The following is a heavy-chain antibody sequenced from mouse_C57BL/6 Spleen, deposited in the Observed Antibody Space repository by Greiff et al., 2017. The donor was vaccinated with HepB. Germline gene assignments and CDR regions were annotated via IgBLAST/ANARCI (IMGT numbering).Heavy chain of an antibody. CDR1: GYTFTDYE. CDR2: IDPETGGT. V-gene: IGHV1-15*01. J-gene: IGHJ2*01. Sequence: VKLVESGAELVRPGASVTLSCKASGYTFTDYEMHWVKQTPVHGLEWIGAIDPETGGTAYNQKFKGKAILTADKSSSTAYMALRSLTSEDSAVYYCTERGDFDYWGQGTTLTVSS. CDR3: TERGDFDY.